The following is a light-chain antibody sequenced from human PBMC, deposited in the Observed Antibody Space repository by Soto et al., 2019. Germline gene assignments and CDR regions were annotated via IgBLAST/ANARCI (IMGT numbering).Light chain of an antibody. CDR2: RAS. CDR1: QNINSD. V-gene: IGKV1-5*03. CDR3: QQHNNYWT. J-gene: IGKJ1*01. Sequence: DVQMTQSPSTLSASVGDRVTITCRASQNINSDLAWYQQKPCKAPQLLIYRASSVESGVPSRFSGSGSGTEFTLTMTSLQPDDFASYYCQQHNNYWTFGHGTRVDIK.